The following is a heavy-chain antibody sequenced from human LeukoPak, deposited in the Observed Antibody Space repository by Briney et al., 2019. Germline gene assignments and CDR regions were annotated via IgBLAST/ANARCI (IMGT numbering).Heavy chain of an antibody. CDR3: AKGYYYGMDV. V-gene: IGHV3-23*01. CDR2: ISGSGGST. CDR1: XA. Sequence: XAMSWVXQXPGKGLEWVSAISGSGGSTYYADSVKGRFTISRDNSKNTLYLQMNSLRAEDTAVYYCAKGYYYGMDVWGQGTTVTVSS. J-gene: IGHJ6*02.